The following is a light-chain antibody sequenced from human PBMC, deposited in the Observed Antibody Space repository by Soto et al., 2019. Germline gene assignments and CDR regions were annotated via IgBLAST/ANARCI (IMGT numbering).Light chain of an antibody. CDR3: QQYGSSPRT. J-gene: IGKJ1*01. Sequence: EIVLTQSPATLSLSPGERATLSCRASQSIRNYLAWYQQKPGQAPRLLIYDASNRATGIPARFSGSGSGTDFTLTISGMEPEDFAVYCCQQYGSSPRTFGQGTKVDIK. CDR2: DAS. V-gene: IGKV3-20*01. CDR1: QSIRNY.